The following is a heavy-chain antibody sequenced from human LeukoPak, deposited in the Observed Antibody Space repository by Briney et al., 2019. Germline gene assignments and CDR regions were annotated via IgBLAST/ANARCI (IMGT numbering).Heavy chain of an antibody. V-gene: IGHV1-3*01. CDR3: ARRCSYEQYYFDY. J-gene: IGHJ4*02. CDR1: RCTFTSYA. Sequence: ASVKVSCMASRCTFTSYAMHWVRPAPGRRREWVGWINVGNGNTKYSQTFQGRVTITRDTSASTAYMELSSLRSEDTAVYYCARRCSYEQYYFDYWGQGTLVTVSS. CDR2: INVGNGNT. D-gene: IGHD5-18*01.